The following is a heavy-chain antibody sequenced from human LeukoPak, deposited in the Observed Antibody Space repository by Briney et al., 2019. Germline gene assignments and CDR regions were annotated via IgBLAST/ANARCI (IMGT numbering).Heavy chain of an antibody. CDR1: GGSISSYY. J-gene: IGHJ5*02. Sequence: SETLSLTCTVSGGSISSYYWSWIRQPPGKGLEWIGYIYYSGSTYYNPSLKSRVTISVDTSKNQFSLKLSSVTAADTAVYYCARVGTYYYDSSGYSTGWFDPWGQGTLVTVSS. V-gene: IGHV4-59*12. CDR2: IYYSGST. CDR3: ARVGTYYYDSSGYSTGWFDP. D-gene: IGHD3-22*01.